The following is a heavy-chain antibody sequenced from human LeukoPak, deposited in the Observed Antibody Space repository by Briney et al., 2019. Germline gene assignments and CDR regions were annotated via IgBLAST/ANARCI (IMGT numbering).Heavy chain of an antibody. J-gene: IGHJ6*04. V-gene: IGHV3-48*03. CDR1: GFTFSGYA. CDR3: AELGITMIGGV. D-gene: IGHD3-10*02. Sequence: GGSLRLSCAASGFTFSGYAMSWVRQAPGKGLEWVSYISSSGSTIYYADSVKGRFTISRDNAKNSLYLQMNSLRAEDTAVYYCAELGITMIGGVWGKGTTVTISS. CDR2: ISSSGSTI.